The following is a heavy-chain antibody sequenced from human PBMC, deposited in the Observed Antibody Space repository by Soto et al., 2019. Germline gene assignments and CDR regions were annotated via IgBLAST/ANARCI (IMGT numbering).Heavy chain of an antibody. CDR3: ATMGTPAIGLYFFDY. Sequence: SETLSLTCAVSGGSISSGGYSWSWIRQPPGKGLEWIGYIYHSGSTYYNPSLKSRVTISVDRSKNQFSLKLSSVTAADTAVYYCATMGTPAIGLYFFDYWGQGSLVTVSS. CDR2: IYHSGST. CDR1: GGSISSGGYS. V-gene: IGHV4-30-2*01. D-gene: IGHD2-15*01. J-gene: IGHJ4*02.